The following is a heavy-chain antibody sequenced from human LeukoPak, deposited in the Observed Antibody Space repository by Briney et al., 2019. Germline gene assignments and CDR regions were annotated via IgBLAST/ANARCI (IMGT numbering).Heavy chain of an antibody. CDR3: AELGITMIGGV. CDR1: GFTFRIFA. J-gene: IGHJ6*04. Sequence: PGGSLRLSCAASGFTFRIFAMSWVRQAPGKGLQWLSAITNGGESTYYTDSVKGRFTISRDNAKNSLYLQMNSLRAEDTAVYYCAELGITMIGGVWGKGTTVTISS. CDR2: ITNGGEST. D-gene: IGHD3-10*02. V-gene: IGHV3-23*01.